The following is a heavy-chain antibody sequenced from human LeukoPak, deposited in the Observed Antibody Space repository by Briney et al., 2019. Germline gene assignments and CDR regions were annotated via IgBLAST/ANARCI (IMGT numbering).Heavy chain of an antibody. J-gene: IGHJ4*02. CDR1: GFTFDDYA. D-gene: IGHD6-13*01. Sequence: GGSLRLSCAASGFTFDDYAMHWVRQAPGKGLEWVSGISWNSGSIGYADSVKGRFTISRDNAKNSLYLQMNSLRAEDTAVYYCARATSRGSRGIGYWGQGTLVTVSS. CDR2: ISWNSGSI. V-gene: IGHV3-9*01. CDR3: ARATSRGSRGIGY.